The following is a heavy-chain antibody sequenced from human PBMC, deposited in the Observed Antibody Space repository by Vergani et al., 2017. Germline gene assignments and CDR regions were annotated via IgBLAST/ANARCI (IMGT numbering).Heavy chain of an antibody. CDR1: GYTFTSYA. V-gene: IGHV1-3*01. Sequence: QVQLVQSGAEVKKPGASVKVSCKASGYTFTSYAMHWVRQAPGQRLEWMGWFNAGNGNTKYSQKLQGRVTITRDTSASTAYMELSSLRSEDTAVYYWARPSGDYYYGMDVWGQGTTVTVSS. CDR3: ARPSGDYYYGMDV. J-gene: IGHJ6*02. CDR2: FNAGNGNT. D-gene: IGHD3-10*01.